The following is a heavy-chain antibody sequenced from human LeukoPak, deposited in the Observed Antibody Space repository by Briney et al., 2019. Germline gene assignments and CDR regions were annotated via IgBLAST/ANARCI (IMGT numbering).Heavy chain of an antibody. Sequence: GESLKISCKGSGYTFTSYGIGWVRQMPGKGLEWMGIIYPGDSNIRYSPSFQGQVTISADKSINTAYVQWSSLKASDTAMYYCARRVVNNRNWYFNLWGRGTLVTVSS. J-gene: IGHJ2*01. CDR3: ARRVVNNRNWYFNL. V-gene: IGHV5-51*01. CDR1: GYTFTSYG. CDR2: IYPGDSNI. D-gene: IGHD4-23*01.